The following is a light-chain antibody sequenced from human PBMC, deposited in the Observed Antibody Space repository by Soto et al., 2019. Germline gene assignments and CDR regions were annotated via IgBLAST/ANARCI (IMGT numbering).Light chain of an antibody. V-gene: IGKV3-11*01. J-gene: IGKJ1*01. CDR1: QSVGTY. Sequence: EIVLTQSPATLSLSPGERATLSCRASQSVGTYFAWYQQKPGQAPRLLIYDASNRATGIPARFSGSGSGTDFTLTISSLEPEDFAVYYCQQRSHWPLTFGQGTTV. CDR2: DAS. CDR3: QQRSHWPLT.